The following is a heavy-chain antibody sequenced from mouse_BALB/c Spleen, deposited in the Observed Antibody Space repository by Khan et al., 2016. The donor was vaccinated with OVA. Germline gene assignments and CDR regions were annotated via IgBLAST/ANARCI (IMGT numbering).Heavy chain of an antibody. J-gene: IGHJ4*01. V-gene: IGHV5-15*02. CDR2: ISNLAYSI. CDR1: GFIFSDYG. Sequence: EVELVESGGGLVQPGGSRKLSCAASGFIFSDYGMAWVRQAPGKGPEWVAFISNLAYSIYYVDTVTGRFTISRENAKNTLYLEMSSLRSEDTAMYYCARSWAMDYWGQGTSGTGSS. CDR3: ARSWAMDY.